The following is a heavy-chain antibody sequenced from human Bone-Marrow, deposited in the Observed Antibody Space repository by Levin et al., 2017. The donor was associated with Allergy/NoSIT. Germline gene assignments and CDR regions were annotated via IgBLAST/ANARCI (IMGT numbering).Heavy chain of an antibody. CDR2: ISYDEITK. Sequence: GESLKISCAASGFTFSSTNYGLHWVRQAPGKGLEWVAVISYDEITKFYADSVKGRFTISKDNSENTLYLQMNSLRAEDTAVYYCAKYSGFIKGFDMWGQGTMVTVSS. V-gene: IGHV3-30*18. J-gene: IGHJ3*02. CDR3: AKYSGFIKGFDM. D-gene: IGHD5-12*01. CDR1: GFTFSSTNYG.